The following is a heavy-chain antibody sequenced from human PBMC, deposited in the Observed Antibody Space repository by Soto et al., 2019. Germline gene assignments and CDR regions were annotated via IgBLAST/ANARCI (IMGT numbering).Heavy chain of an antibody. CDR3: AKDSGHIVVVTVTYYYYGMDV. Sequence: GGSLRLSCAASGFTFSSYGMHWVRQAPGKGLEWVAVISYDGSNKYYADSVKGRFTISRDNSKNTLYLQMNSLRAEDTAVYYCAKDSGHIVVVTVTYYYYGMDVWGQGTTVTVSS. CDR1: GFTFSSYG. V-gene: IGHV3-30*18. CDR2: ISYDGSNK. D-gene: IGHD2-21*02. J-gene: IGHJ6*02.